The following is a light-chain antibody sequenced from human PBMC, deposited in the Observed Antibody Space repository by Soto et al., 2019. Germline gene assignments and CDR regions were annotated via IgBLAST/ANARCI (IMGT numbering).Light chain of an antibody. CDR3: QQYGSSLYT. Sequence: EIVLTQSPGTLSLSPGERATLSCRASQSVSSSYLAWYQQKPGQAPRPLTYRASSRATGIPDRFSGSGFGTDFTLTISRLEPEDFAVYYCQQYGSSLYTFGQGTKLEIK. CDR1: QSVSSSY. J-gene: IGKJ2*01. CDR2: RAS. V-gene: IGKV3-20*01.